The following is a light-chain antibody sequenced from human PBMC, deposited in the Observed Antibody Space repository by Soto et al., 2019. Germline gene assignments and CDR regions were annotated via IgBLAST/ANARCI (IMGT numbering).Light chain of an antibody. CDR3: QQYNSYSPET. Sequence: DIPMTQSPSTLSASVGDRVTITCRASQSISSWLAGYQQKPGKAPKLLIYDASSLESGVPSRFRGSGSGTEVTLTISSLQPDDFATYHCQQYNSYSPETFGQGTKVEIK. J-gene: IGKJ1*01. V-gene: IGKV1-5*01. CDR1: QSISSW. CDR2: DAS.